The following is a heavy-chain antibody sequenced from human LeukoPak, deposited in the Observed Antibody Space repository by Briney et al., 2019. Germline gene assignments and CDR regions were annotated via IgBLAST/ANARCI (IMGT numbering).Heavy chain of an antibody. J-gene: IGHJ4*02. CDR3: AKLTDSSGYSIFDY. CDR1: GFTFSSYG. CDR2: ISYDGSNY. D-gene: IGHD3-22*01. V-gene: IGHV3-30*18. Sequence: GGSLRLSCAASGFTFSSYGMHCVRQAPDKGLECVAVISYDGSNYDYADTVKGRFTISSDNSKNTLYLQMNRLRDEDTAVYYCAKLTDSSGYSIFDYWGQGTLVTVSS.